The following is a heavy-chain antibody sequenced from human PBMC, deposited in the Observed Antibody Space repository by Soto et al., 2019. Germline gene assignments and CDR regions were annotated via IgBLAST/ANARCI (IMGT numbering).Heavy chain of an antibody. V-gene: IGHV4-39*01. D-gene: IGHD3-22*01. J-gene: IGHJ4*02. Sequence: SETLSLTCTVSGGSISSSSYYWGWIRQPPGKGLEWIGSIYYSGSTYYNPSLKSRATISVDTSKNQFSLKLSSVTAADTAVYYCASYYYDSSGYYYVPGVYWGQGTLVTVSS. CDR1: GGSISSSSYY. CDR2: IYYSGST. CDR3: ASYYYDSSGYYYVPGVY.